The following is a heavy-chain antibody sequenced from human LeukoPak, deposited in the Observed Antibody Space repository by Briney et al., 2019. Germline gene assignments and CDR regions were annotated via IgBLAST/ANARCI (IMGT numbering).Heavy chain of an antibody. CDR1: GGSISSGSYY. J-gene: IGHJ3*02. CDR3: AREGTVGIVEMATIKAFDI. CDR2: IYTSGRT. V-gene: IGHV4-61*02. Sequence: PSETLSLTCTVSGGSISSGSYYWSWIRQPAGKGLEWIGRIYTSGRTNYNPSLKSRVTISVDTSKNQFSLKLSSVTAADTAVYYCAREGTVGIVEMATIKAFDIWGQGTMVTVSS. D-gene: IGHD5-24*01.